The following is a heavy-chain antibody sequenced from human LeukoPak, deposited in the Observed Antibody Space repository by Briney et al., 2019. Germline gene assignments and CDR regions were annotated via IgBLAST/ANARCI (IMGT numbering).Heavy chain of an antibody. J-gene: IGHJ4*02. D-gene: IGHD4-17*01. CDR1: GGSISSSSYY. Sequence: SETLSLTCTVSGGSISSSSYYWGWTRQPPGKGLEWIGSIKYSGSTYYNPSLKSRVTISVDTSKNQFSLKLSSVTAADTAVYYCARQWGLRTPDYWGQGTLVTVSS. CDR2: IKYSGST. V-gene: IGHV4-39*01. CDR3: ARQWGLRTPDY.